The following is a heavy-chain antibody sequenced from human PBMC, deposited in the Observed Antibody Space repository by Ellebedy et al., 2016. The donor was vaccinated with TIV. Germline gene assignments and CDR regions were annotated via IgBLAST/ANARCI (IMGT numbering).Heavy chain of an antibody. J-gene: IGHJ3*01. V-gene: IGHV3-30*03. CDR3: AREDGDYPVDAFDV. CDR2: VSYDGSKK. Sequence: GGSLRLXXSGSGFTFGGFGIHWVRQRPGKGLEWVAVVSYDGSKKSYSDSVGGRFTVSRDNSNNVVHLHMNKLKTEDTAVYYCAREDGDYPVDAFDVWGQGTMVSVSS. D-gene: IGHD4-17*01. CDR1: GFTFGGFG.